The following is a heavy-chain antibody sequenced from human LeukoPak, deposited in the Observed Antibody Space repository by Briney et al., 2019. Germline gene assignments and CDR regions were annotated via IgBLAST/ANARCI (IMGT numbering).Heavy chain of an antibody. CDR3: PGAPGGWLVGYFAY. Sequence: PSETLSLTCTVSGGSVSSYYWSWIRQPPGKGLEWIGYIYYSGSTNYNPSLKSRVTISVDTPKNQFSLKLSSVTASDTAVYYCPGAPGGWLVGYFAYWGQGTLVTVSS. J-gene: IGHJ4*02. CDR2: IYYSGST. D-gene: IGHD6-19*01. V-gene: IGHV4-59*02. CDR1: GGSVSSYY.